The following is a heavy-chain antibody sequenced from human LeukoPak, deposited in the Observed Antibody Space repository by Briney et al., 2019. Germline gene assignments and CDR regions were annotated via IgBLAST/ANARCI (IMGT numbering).Heavy chain of an antibody. CDR3: AREVGYFDL. CDR1: GFTFYSYA. V-gene: IGHV3-23*01. CDR2: ISGGGDST. Sequence: GGSLRLSCAASGFTFYSYAMSWVRQAPGKGLEWVSVISGGGDSTYYADSVKGRFTISRDNSKNTLYLQMNSLRAEDTAVYYCAREVGYFDLWGRGTLVTVSS. J-gene: IGHJ2*01.